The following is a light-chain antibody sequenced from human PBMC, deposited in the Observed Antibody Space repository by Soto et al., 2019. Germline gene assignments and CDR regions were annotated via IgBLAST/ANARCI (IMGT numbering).Light chain of an antibody. Sequence: DIQMTQSPSSLSASVGDRVTVTCRASQSISSYLNWYQQKPGKAPKLLIYGASSLHSGVPSRFGGSGSGTDFTLTISSLQPEAFATYFGQQTYSTPRAFGQGTKLDI. CDR3: QQTYSTPRA. CDR1: QSISSY. CDR2: GAS. J-gene: IGKJ2*01. V-gene: IGKV1-39*01.